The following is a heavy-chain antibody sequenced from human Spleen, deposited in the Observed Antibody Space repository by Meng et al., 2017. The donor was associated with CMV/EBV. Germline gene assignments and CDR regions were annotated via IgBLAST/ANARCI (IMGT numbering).Heavy chain of an antibody. Sequence: SETLSLTCTVSGGPITSGDYYWTWIRQPPGKGLEWIGYIYYTGSAYYNASLKSRVSMSVQTSKNQFSLRLSSVTAADTAVYYCGRVLRADAYGGPFDSWGQGTLVTVSS. CDR3: GRVLRADAYGGPFDS. D-gene: IGHD5-24*01. CDR1: GGPITSGDYY. J-gene: IGHJ4*02. V-gene: IGHV4-30-4*08. CDR2: IYYTGSA.